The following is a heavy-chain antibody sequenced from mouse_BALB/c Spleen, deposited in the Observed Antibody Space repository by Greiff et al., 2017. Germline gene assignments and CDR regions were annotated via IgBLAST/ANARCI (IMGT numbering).Heavy chain of an antibody. CDR3: ARDYDYDGNYFDY. J-gene: IGHJ2*01. V-gene: IGHV1S135*01. CDR1: GYSFTSYY. Sequence: EVKLMESGPELMKPGASVKISCKASGYSFTSYYMHWVKQSHGKSLEWIGYIDPFNGGTSYNQKFKGKATLTVDKSSSTAYMHLSSLTSEDSAVYYCARDYDYDGNYFDYWGQGTTLTVSS. D-gene: IGHD2-4*01. CDR2: IDPFNGGT.